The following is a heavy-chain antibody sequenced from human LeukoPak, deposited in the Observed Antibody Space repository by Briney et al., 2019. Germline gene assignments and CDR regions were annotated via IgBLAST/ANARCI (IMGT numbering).Heavy chain of an antibody. CDR3: AKSTDSYSGSYLDY. CDR2: IWYDGSNK. J-gene: IGHJ4*02. CDR1: GFTFSSYG. V-gene: IGHV3-30*02. D-gene: IGHD1-26*01. Sequence: GGSLRLSCAASGFTFSSYGMHWVRQAPGKGLEWVAVIWYDGSNKYYADSVKGRFTISRDNSKNTLYLQMNSLRAEDTAVYYCAKSTDSYSGSYLDYWGQGTLVTVSS.